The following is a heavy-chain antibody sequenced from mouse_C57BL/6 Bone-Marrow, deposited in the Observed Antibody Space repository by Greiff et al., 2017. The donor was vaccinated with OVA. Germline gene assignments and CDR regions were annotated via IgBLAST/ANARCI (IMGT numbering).Heavy chain of an antibody. D-gene: IGHD1-1*01. V-gene: IGHV5-17*01. CDR1: GFTFSDYG. J-gene: IGHJ4*01. Sequence: EVMLVESGGGLVKPGGSLKLSCAASGFTFSDYGMHWVRQAPEKGLEWVAYISSGSSTISYADTVKGRFTISRDNAKNTLFLPMTSLRSEDTAMYYCARRITTVVAPYAMDYWGQGTSVTVSS. CDR2: ISSGSSTI. CDR3: ARRITTVVAPYAMDY.